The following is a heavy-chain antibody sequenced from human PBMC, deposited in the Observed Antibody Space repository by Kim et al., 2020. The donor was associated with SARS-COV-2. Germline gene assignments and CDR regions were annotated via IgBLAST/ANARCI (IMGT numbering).Heavy chain of an antibody. CDR3: ARENLWFVRGYYYYGMDV. V-gene: IGHV1-3*01. CDR2: INAGNGNT. D-gene: IGHD3-10*01. J-gene: IGHJ6*02. Sequence: ASVKVSFKASGYTFTSYAMHWVRQAPGQRLEWMGWINAGNGNTKYSQKFQGRVTITRDTSASTAYMELSSLRSEDTAVYYCARENLWFVRGYYYYGMDVWGQGTTVTVSS. CDR1: GYTFTSYA.